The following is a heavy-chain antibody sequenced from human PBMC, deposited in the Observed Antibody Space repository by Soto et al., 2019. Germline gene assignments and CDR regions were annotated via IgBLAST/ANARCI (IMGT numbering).Heavy chain of an antibody. Sequence: GGSLRLSCVGSGFTFSNFSINWVRQAPGKGLEWVSSINSRSDIYYADSVKCRFTISRDNAKNSVSLQMNSLRAEDTAVYYCAREYTAWPLAYGLDVWGQGTTVTVSS. D-gene: IGHD2-2*02. V-gene: IGHV3-21*01. J-gene: IGHJ6*02. CDR2: INSRSDI. CDR3: AREYTAWPLAYGLDV. CDR1: GFTFSNFS.